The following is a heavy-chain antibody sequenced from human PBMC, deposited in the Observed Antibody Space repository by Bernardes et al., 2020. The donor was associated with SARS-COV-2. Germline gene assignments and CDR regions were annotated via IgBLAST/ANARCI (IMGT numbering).Heavy chain of an antibody. CDR1: GFSFSSYS. Sequence: GSLRLSCAASGFSFSSYSMNWVRQAPGKGLEWVAYISSTSSTIYHADSVKGRFTISRDNAKNSLYLQMNSLRAEDTAVYYCACSAREWVSAKSDYWGQGTLVTVSS. D-gene: IGHD3-10*02. V-gene: IGHV3-48*04. J-gene: IGHJ4*02. CDR2: ISSTSSTI. CDR3: ACSAREWVSAKSDY.